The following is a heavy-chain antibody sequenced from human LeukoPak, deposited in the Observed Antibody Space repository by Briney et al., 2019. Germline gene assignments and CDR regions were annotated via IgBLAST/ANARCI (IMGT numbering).Heavy chain of an antibody. Sequence: SETLSLTCAVYGGSFSGYYWSWIRQPPGKGLEWIGEINHSGSTNYNPSLKSRVTISVDTSKNQFSLKLSSVTAADTAVYYCARKKGGSIAAAGIHWFDPWGQGTLVTVSS. CDR1: GGSFSGYY. CDR2: INHSGST. V-gene: IGHV4-34*01. CDR3: ARKKGGSIAAAGIHWFDP. J-gene: IGHJ5*02. D-gene: IGHD6-13*01.